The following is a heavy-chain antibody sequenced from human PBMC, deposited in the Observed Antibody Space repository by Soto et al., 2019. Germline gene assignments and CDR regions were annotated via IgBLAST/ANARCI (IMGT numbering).Heavy chain of an antibody. D-gene: IGHD6-19*01. V-gene: IGHV6-1*01. CDR2: TYYRYNWRH. Sequence: QVHLQQSGPGLVKPSQTLSLTCAISGDSVSSNTAAWNWIRSSPSRGLEWLGRTYYRYNWRHDYAVSFKRRITVNPDTDKNLSTLQLNSVTPDDTAVYYCASGVAGRGFDLWGQVTLVTVSS. CDR3: ASGVAGRGFDL. CDR1: GDSVSSNTAA. J-gene: IGHJ4*02.